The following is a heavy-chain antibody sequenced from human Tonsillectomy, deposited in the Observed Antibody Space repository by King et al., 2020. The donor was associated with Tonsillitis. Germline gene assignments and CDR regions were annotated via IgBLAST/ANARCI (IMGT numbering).Heavy chain of an antibody. V-gene: IGHV1-2*02. CDR3: ATRKIGPDYYSMAV. J-gene: IGHJ6*03. CDR1: GYTFTGQY. D-gene: IGHD2/OR15-2a*01. Sequence: QLEQSGAEVKKPGASVKVSCKASGYTFTGQYLHWVRQAPGQGLEWMGWINPNSGGTNYAQKFQGRVTMTRDTSISTAYMELSGLRSDDTAVYYCATRKIGPDYYSMAVWGKGTTVTVSS. CDR2: INPNSGGT.